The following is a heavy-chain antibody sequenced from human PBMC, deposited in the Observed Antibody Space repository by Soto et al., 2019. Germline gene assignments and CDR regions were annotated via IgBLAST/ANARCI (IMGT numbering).Heavy chain of an antibody. CDR2: IIPIFGTA. CDR1: GGTFSSYA. CDR3: ARVNWRFHWSSTSCPPPLPPNYYYYYGMDV. Sequence: QVQLVQSGAEVKKPGSSVKVSCKASGGTFSSYAISWVRQAPGQGLEWMGGIIPIFGTANYAQKFQGRVTITADESTSTAYMELSSLRSEDTAVYYCARVNWRFHWSSTSCPPPLPPNYYYYYGMDVWGQGTTVTVSS. J-gene: IGHJ6*02. D-gene: IGHD2-2*01. V-gene: IGHV1-69*01.